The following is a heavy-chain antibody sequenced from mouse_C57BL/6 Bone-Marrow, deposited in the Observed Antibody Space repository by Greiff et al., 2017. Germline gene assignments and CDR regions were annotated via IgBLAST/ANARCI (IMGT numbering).Heavy chain of an antibody. Sequence: VQLQQSGAELVKPGASVKISCKASGYAFSSYWMNWVKQRPGKGLEWIGQFYPGDGDTNYNGKFKGKATLTADKSSSTAYMQLSSLASEDSEVYVCAREGPYSNFFDYWGQGTTLTVSS. CDR3: AREGPYSNFFDY. D-gene: IGHD2-5*01. CDR2: FYPGDGDT. V-gene: IGHV1-80*01. CDR1: GYAFSSYW. J-gene: IGHJ2*01.